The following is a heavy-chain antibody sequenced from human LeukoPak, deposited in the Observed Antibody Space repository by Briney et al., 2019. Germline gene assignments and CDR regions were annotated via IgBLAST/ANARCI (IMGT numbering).Heavy chain of an antibody. CDR1: GFTFSSYA. CDR3: AKDDSSGYYSYFQH. D-gene: IGHD3-22*01. Sequence: PGGSLRLSCAASGFTFSSYAMSWVRQAPGKGLEWVSAISGSGGSTYYADSVKGRITISRDNSKNTLYLQMNSLRAEDTAVYYCAKDDSSGYYSYFQHWGQGTLVTVSS. V-gene: IGHV3-23*01. CDR2: ISGSGGST. J-gene: IGHJ1*01.